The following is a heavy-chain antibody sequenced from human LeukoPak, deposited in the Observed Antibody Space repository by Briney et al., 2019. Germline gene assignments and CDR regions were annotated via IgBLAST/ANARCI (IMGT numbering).Heavy chain of an antibody. CDR3: AKDRYSGSYLPNFDY. V-gene: IGHV3-7*01. D-gene: IGHD1-26*01. Sequence: GGSLRLSCAASGFTFSSYWMSWVRQAPGKGLEWVANIKQDGSEKYYVDSVKGRFTISRDNAKNSLYLQMNSLRAEDTAVYYCAKDRYSGSYLPNFDYWGQGTLVTVSS. CDR1: GFTFSSYW. J-gene: IGHJ4*02. CDR2: IKQDGSEK.